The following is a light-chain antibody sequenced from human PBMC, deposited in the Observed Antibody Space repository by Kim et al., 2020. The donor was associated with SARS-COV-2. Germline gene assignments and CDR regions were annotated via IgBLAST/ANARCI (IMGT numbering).Light chain of an antibody. J-gene: IGLJ2*01. V-gene: IGLV3-27*01. CDR3: YSATDNSLV. CDR1: VLAKKY. Sequence: SYELTQSSSVSVSPGQTARITCSGDVLAKKYTRWFQQKPGQAPVLVIYKDSERPSGIPERFSGSSSGTTVTLTISGAQVEDEADYYCYSATDNSLVFGGGTQLTVL. CDR2: KDS.